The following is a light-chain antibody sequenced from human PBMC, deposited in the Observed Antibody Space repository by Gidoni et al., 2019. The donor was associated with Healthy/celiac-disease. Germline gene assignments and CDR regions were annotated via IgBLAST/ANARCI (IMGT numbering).Light chain of an antibody. J-gene: IGLJ2*01. V-gene: IGLV2-11*01. CDR1: SSDVGGYNY. CDR2: DVS. Sequence: QSALTQPRSVAGSPGQSVTIACTGTSSDVGGYNYVSWYQQNPGKAPKLMIYDVSKRPSGVPDRFSGSKSGNTASLTISGLQAEDEADYYCCSYAGSYVIFGGGTKLIVL. CDR3: CSYAGSYVI.